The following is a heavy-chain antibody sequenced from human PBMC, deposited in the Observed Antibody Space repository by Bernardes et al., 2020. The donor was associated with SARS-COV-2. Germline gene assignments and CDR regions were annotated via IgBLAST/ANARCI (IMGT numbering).Heavy chain of an antibody. J-gene: IGHJ6*02. CDR3: ARGGVFGVVTDYYYYGMDV. V-gene: IGHV3-74*01. CDR1: GFTFSSYW. D-gene: IGHD3-3*01. Sequence: GGVRRRECAAYGFTFSSYWMHWVRQAPGKGLVWVSRINSDGSSTSYADSVKGRFTISRDNAKNTLYLQMNSLRAEDTAVYYCARGGVFGVVTDYYYYGMDVWGQGTTVTVSS. CDR2: INSDGSST.